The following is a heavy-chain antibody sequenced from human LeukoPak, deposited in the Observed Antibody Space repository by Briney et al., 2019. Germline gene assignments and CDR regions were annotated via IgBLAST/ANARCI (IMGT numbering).Heavy chain of an antibody. J-gene: IGHJ4*02. CDR3: ANGPQYNILTGFYKVRSHLDY. Sequence: GGSLRLSCAAFGITFSSYGMNWVRQAPGKGLEWVAFIRYDGSNIHYADSVKGRFTISRDNSKNTLYLQMNSLRAEDTAVYYCANGPQYNILTGFYKVRSHLDYWGQGTLVTVSS. CDR1: GITFSSYG. D-gene: IGHD3-9*01. CDR2: IRYDGSNI. V-gene: IGHV3-30*02.